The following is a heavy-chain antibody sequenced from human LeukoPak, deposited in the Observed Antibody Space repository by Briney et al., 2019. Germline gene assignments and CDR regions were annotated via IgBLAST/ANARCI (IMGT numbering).Heavy chain of an antibody. CDR1: GYTFTGYY. D-gene: IGHD6-13*01. V-gene: IGHV1-2*02. CDR2: INPNSGGT. J-gene: IGHJ3*02. Sequence: GASAKVSCKASGYTFTGYYMHWVRQAPGQGLEWMGWINPNSGGTDYAQKFQGRVTMTRDTSISTAYMELSRLRSDDTAVYYCARDLAPYSSSWYDAWCAFDIWGQGTMVTVSS. CDR3: ARDLAPYSSSWYDAWCAFDI.